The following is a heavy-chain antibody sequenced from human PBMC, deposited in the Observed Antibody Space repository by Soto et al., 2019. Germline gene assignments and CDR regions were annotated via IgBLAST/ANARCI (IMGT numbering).Heavy chain of an antibody. V-gene: IGHV3-23*01. J-gene: IGHJ4*02. CDR1: GFTFSSYA. CDR3: AKAGWDCSGGSCDSNQGDY. D-gene: IGHD2-15*01. CDR2: IVGSGSST. Sequence: EVHLLESGGGLVQPGGSLRLSCTASGFTFSSYAMSWVRQAPGKGLEWVSGIVGSGSSTYYADSVKGRFTISRDNSKSTLYLQMDSLRADDTALYFCAKAGWDCSGGSCDSNQGDYWGQGTLVTVSS.